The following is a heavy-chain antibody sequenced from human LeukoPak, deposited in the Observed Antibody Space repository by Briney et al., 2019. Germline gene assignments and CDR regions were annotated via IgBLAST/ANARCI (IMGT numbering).Heavy chain of an antibody. CDR2: IYYSGST. V-gene: IGHV4-39*01. CDR1: GLTFSGYW. D-gene: IGHD1-14*01. J-gene: IGHJ2*01. CDR3: ARLSRNSWYFDL. Sequence: PGGSLRLSCEVSGLTFSGYWVTWIRQPPGKGLEWIGSIYYSGSTYYNPSLKSRVTISVDTSKNQFFLKLSSVTAADTAVYYCARLSRNSWYFDLWGRGTLVTVSS.